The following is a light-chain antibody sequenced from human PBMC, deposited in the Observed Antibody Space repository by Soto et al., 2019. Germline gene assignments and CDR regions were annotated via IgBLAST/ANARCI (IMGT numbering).Light chain of an antibody. CDR1: SSDIGGYNY. CDR3: CSYAGTNRV. J-gene: IGLJ1*01. V-gene: IGLV2-8*01. CDR2: EVT. Sequence: QSVLTQPPSASGSPGQSVTISCTGTSSDIGGYNYVSWYQQHPGKAPKLMIYEVTKRPSGVPDRFSGSKSGNTASLTVSGLLAEDEADYYCCSYAGTNRVFGTGTKVTVL.